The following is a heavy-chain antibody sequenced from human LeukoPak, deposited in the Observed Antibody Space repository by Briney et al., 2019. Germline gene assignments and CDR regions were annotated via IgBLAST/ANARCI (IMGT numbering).Heavy chain of an antibody. J-gene: IGHJ4*02. V-gene: IGHV3-48*03. D-gene: IGHD6-19*01. Sequence: PGGSLRLSCAASGFTFSSYEMNWVRQAPEKGLEWVSYISSSGSTIYYADSVKGRFTISRDNAKNSLYLQMNSLRAEDTAVYYCASRNSKWLVNYFDYWGQGTLVTVSS. CDR1: GFTFSSYE. CDR2: ISSSGSTI. CDR3: ASRNSKWLVNYFDY.